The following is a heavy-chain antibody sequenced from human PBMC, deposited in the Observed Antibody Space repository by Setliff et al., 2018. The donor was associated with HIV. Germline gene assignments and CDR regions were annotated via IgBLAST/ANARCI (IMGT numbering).Heavy chain of an antibody. V-gene: IGHV3-74*01. CDR2: INTDERYT. CDR3: ARGRRDCSSGSCYGPYYMDV. Sequence: PGGSLRLSCAASGFAFSTYWMHRVRQAPGKGLVWVSRINTDERYTLYADSVKGRFTISRDNAKSTLYLQMNSLRAEDTATYYCARGRRDCSSGSCYGPYYMDVWGKGTTVTVSS. CDR1: GFAFSTYW. J-gene: IGHJ6*03. D-gene: IGHD2-15*01.